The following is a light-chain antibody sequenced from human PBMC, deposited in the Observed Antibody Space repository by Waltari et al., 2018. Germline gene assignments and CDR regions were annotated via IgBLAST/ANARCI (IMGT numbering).Light chain of an antibody. CDR1: SSDVGSYKF. CDR2: EVT. J-gene: IGLJ1*01. Sequence: QSALTQPASVSGSPGQSITISCTGTSSDVGSYKFVSWYQQSPGKAPKFLLYEVTKRPSGVSNRFSGSKSGNTASLTISGLQAEDEADYYCCSYAGDRTFVFGTGTKVTVL. CDR3: CSYAGDRTFV. V-gene: IGLV2-23*02.